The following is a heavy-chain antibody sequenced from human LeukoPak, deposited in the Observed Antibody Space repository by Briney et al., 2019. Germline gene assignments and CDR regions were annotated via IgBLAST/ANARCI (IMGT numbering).Heavy chain of an antibody. CDR3: ARNLYYYDSSGYYYY. V-gene: IGHV3-7*01. CDR2: IKQDGSQK. D-gene: IGHD3-22*01. Sequence: GGSLRLSCVASGFTFTNYWMNWVRQAPGKGLEWVASIKQDGSQKSYVDSVKGRFTISRDNAKNSLSLQMDSLRGEDTAVYYCARNLYYYDSSGYYYYWGQGTLSPSPQ. CDR1: GFTFTNYW. J-gene: IGHJ4*02.